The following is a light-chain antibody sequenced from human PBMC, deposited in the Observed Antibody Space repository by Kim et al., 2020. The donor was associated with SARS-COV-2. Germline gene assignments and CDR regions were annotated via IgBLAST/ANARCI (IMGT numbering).Light chain of an antibody. J-gene: IGKJ4*01. CDR2: DAS. Sequence: LSPGERPTLSCRARPSVTNYLAWYQQKPGQAPRLLIYDASNRATDIPARFSGSGSGTEFTLTISSLEPEDFAFYYCQQRSNWPLTFGGGTKVDIK. CDR1: PSVTNY. CDR3: QQRSNWPLT. V-gene: IGKV3-11*01.